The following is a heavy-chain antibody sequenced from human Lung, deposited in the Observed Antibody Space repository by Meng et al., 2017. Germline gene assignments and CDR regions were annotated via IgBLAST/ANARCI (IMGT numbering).Heavy chain of an antibody. J-gene: IGHJ4*02. CDR1: GFSLTDAW. CDR2: IKRKSDGGTT. D-gene: IGHD6-13*01. CDR3: ATGAAAADH. V-gene: IGHV3-15*01. Sequence: GEGVGRGGGGGRPGGALGVSCGGAGFSLTDAWMSWVRQGRGEGLEGVGRIKRKSDGGTTDYAAPVKGRVTISRDDSKNTLYLQMNSLITEDTAVYFCATGAAAADHWGQGTLVTVSS.